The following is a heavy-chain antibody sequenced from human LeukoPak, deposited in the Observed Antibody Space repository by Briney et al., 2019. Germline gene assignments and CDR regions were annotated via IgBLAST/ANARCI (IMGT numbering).Heavy chain of an antibody. CDR2: INPNSGGT. CDR1: GYTFTGYY. J-gene: IGHJ4*02. Sequence: ASVKVSCKASGYTFTGYYMHWVRQAPGQGLEWMGWINPNSGGTNYAQKFQGRVTMTRDTSISTAYMELSRLRPDDTAVYYCAALYYYDSSGYGGFDYWGQGTLVTVSS. CDR3: AALYYYDSSGYGGFDY. V-gene: IGHV1-2*02. D-gene: IGHD3-22*01.